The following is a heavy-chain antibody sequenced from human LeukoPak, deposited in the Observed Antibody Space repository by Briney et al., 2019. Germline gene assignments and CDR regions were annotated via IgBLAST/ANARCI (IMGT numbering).Heavy chain of an antibody. J-gene: IGHJ4*02. CDR2: IRYDASNK. CDR3: AKDVSPSGSYQAIDY. Sequence: GGSLRLSCAASGFTFSSYGMHWVRQAPGKGLEWVAFIRYDASNKYYVDSVQGRFTTSRDNSKNTLDLQMNSLRPEDTAVYYCAKDVSPSGSYQAIDYWGQGTLVTVSS. V-gene: IGHV3-30*02. D-gene: IGHD1-26*01. CDR1: GFTFSSYG.